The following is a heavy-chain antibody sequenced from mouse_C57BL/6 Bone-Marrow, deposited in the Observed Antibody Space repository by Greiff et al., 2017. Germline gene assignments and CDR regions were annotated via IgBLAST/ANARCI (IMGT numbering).Heavy chain of an antibody. CDR3: ARGGNYYGRGGNY. CDR1: GYTFTSYW. CDR2: FDPSASYT. J-gene: IGHJ2*01. D-gene: IGHD1-1*01. V-gene: IGHV1-59*01. Sequence: QVQLQQPGAELVRPGTSVKLSCKASGYTFTSYWMHWVKQRPGQGLEWIGVFDPSASYTNYNQKFKGKATLTVDTSSSTAYMQLSSLTSEDSAVYYCARGGNYYGRGGNYWGQGTTLTVSS.